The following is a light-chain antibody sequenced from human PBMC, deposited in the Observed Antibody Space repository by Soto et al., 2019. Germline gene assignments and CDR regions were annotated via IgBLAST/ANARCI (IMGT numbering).Light chain of an antibody. J-gene: IGKJ4*01. Sequence: EIVLTQSPCTLSLSAGERATLSCRASQSVGSSYLAWYQQKPGQAPRLLMYGASSRATGIPERFSGSGSGTDFTLTISRLAPEDFAVYYCQQYGNKHLTFGGGTKVDIK. CDR1: QSVGSSY. V-gene: IGKV3-20*01. CDR2: GAS. CDR3: QQYGNKHLT.